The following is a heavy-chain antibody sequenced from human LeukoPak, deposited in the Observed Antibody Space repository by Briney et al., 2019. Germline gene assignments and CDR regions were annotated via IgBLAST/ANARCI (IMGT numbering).Heavy chain of an antibody. V-gene: IGHV4-30-4*01. D-gene: IGHD3-10*01. CDR3: ARGHTIVRGVGRSLCFDC. Sequence: SETLSLTCTVSGGSINSGDYYWSWIRQPPGKGLEWIGYIYYSGSTYYNPSLKSRIIISVDTSKNQFSLKLSSVAAADTAVYYCARGHTIVRGVGRSLCFDCWGQGTLVTVSS. CDR2: IYYSGST. J-gene: IGHJ4*02. CDR1: GGSINSGDYY.